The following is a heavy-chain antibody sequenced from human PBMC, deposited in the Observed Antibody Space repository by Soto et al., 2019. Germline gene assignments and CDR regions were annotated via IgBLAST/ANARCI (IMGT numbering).Heavy chain of an antibody. CDR3: ASSASSTSTGRNY. CDR1: GFTFSSYS. J-gene: IGHJ4*02. V-gene: IGHV3-21*01. CDR2: ISSSSSYI. Sequence: EVQLVESGGGLVKPGGSLRLSCAASGFTFSSYSMNWVRQAPGKGLEWVSSISSSSSYIYYADSVKGRFTISRDNAKNSLYLQMNSLRAEDMAVYYCASSASSTSTGRNYWGQGTLVTVSS. D-gene: IGHD2-2*01.